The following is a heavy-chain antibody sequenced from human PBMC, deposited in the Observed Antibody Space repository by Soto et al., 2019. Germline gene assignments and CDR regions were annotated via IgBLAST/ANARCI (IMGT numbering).Heavy chain of an antibody. CDR3: AAGEGSGSYYAGYYGMDV. CDR1: GFPFSSYA. CDR2: ISGSGGST. D-gene: IGHD3-10*01. V-gene: IGHV3-23*01. Sequence: PGGSLRLSCAASGFPFSSYAMSWVRQAPGKGLEWVSAISGSGGSTYYADSVKGRFTISRDNSKNTLYLQMNSLRAEDTAVYYCAAGEGSGSYYAGYYGMDVWGQGTTVTVS. J-gene: IGHJ6*02.